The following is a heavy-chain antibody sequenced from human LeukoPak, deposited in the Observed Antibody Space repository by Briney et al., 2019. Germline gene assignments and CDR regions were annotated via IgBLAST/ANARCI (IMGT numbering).Heavy chain of an antibody. CDR1: GFSSSDYW. J-gene: IGHJ4*02. CDR3: ARDFNFDY. CDR2: INQDGSEK. V-gene: IGHV3-7*01. Sequence: PGGSLRLSCVASGFSSSDYWMNWVRQAPGKGLEWLANINQDGSEKYYVDSVKGRFTFSRDNAMNSLFLQMNSLRAEDTAVYYCARDFNFDYWGQGTLVTVSS.